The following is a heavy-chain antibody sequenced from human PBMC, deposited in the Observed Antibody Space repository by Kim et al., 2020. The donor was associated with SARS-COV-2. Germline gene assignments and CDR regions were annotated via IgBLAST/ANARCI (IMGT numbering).Heavy chain of an antibody. V-gene: IGHV1-3*04. CDR1: GYTFSKNG. J-gene: IGHJ4*02. D-gene: IGHD3-10*01. CDR3: ARGGPFSGSGSPFDY. Sequence: ASVKVSCKASGYTFSKNGIDWVRQDPGQRLEWMGWINIGDGNTEYSEKFYDRLTITRDTSASASYLELSRLTSEDSGVYYCARGGPFSGSGSPFDYWGQGTLVIVSS. CDR2: INIGDGNT.